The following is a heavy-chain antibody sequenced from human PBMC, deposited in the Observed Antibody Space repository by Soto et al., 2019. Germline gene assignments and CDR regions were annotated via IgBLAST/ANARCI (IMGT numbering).Heavy chain of an antibody. CDR2: IYHSGST. Sequence: PSETLSLTCNVSGGSIGSYSWTWIRQPPGKGLEWIGYIYHSGSTYYNPSLKSRVTISVDRSKNQFSLKLSSVTAADTAVYYCARVPSPWGQGTLVTVSA. CDR3: ARVPSP. CDR1: GGSIGSYS. V-gene: IGHV4-30-2*01. J-gene: IGHJ5*02.